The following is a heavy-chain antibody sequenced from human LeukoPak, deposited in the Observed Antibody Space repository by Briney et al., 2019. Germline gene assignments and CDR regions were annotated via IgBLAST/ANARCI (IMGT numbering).Heavy chain of an antibody. D-gene: IGHD6-13*01. Sequence: PSETLSLTCTVSGGSISSSYYCGWIRQPPRKGLEWIGSIYYSGSTYYNPSLKTRVTISVDTSKNQFSLKLSSVTAADTAVYYCAREGTRIAPSDYWGQGTLVTVSS. CDR3: AREGTRIAPSDY. CDR2: IYYSGST. J-gene: IGHJ4*02. V-gene: IGHV4-39*07. CDR1: GGSISSSYY.